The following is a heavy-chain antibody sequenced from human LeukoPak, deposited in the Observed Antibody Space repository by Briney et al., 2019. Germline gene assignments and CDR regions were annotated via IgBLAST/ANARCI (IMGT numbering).Heavy chain of an antibody. D-gene: IGHD2-21*02. CDR3: AREAYCGGDCYSYWFDP. J-gene: IGHJ5*02. CDR1: GGSISSGDYY. CDR2: IYYSGST. V-gene: IGHV4-30-4*01. Sequence: SETLSLTCTVSGGSISSGDYYWGWIRQPPGKGLEWIGYIYYSGSTYYNPSLKSRVTISVDTSKNQFSLKLSSVTAADTAVYYCAREAYCGGDCYSYWFDPWGQGTLVTVSS.